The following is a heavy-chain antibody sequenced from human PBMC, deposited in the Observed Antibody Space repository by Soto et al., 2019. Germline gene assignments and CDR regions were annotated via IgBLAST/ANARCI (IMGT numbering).Heavy chain of an antibody. Sequence: SETLSLTCTVSGGSISSYYWSWIRQPPGKGLEWIGYIYYSGSTNYNPSLKSRVTISVDTSKNQFSLKLSSVTAADTAVYYCARDYYGSGSPPLGYWGQGTLVTAPQ. D-gene: IGHD3-10*01. V-gene: IGHV4-59*01. J-gene: IGHJ4*02. CDR1: GGSISSYY. CDR3: ARDYYGSGSPPLGY. CDR2: IYYSGST.